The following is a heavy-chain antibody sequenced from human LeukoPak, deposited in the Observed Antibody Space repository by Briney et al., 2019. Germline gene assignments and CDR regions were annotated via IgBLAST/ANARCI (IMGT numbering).Heavy chain of an antibody. CDR1: GAPIKTYY. J-gene: IGHJ4*02. D-gene: IGHD1-14*01. Sequence: PSETLSLTCNVSGAPIKTYYWTWIRQPPGKGLEYVGYIYSRGSTNYNPSLKSRVTLSVDTSKNQFSLRLRSPTAADTAVYYCARVREGNHLHQFYLDSWGQGTLVTVSS. CDR3: ARVREGNHLHQFYLDS. CDR2: IYSRGST. V-gene: IGHV4-59*01.